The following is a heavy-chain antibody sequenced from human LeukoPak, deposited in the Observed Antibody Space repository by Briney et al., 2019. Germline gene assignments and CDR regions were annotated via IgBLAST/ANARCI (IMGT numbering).Heavy chain of an antibody. CDR3: ARRYCSSTSCSSFDY. CDR2: IIPIFGTA. V-gene: IGHV1-69*13. Sequence: GASVKVSCKASGGTFSSYAISWVRQAPGQGLEWMGGIIPIFGTANYAQKFQGRVTITADESTSTAYMEQSSLRSEDTAVYYCARRYCSSTSCSSFDYWGQGTLVTVSS. J-gene: IGHJ4*02. D-gene: IGHD2-2*01. CDR1: GGTFSSYA.